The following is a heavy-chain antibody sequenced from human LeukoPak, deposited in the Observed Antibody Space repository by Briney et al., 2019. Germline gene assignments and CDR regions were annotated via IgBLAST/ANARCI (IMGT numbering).Heavy chain of an antibody. CDR1: GYTLTELS. J-gene: IGHJ4*02. CDR3: ATTSIAAPDSPPFDY. CDR2: FDPEDGET. D-gene: IGHD6-6*01. Sequence: GPSVKLSCKVSGYTLTELSMHCVRQAPGKGREWMGGFDPEDGETIYTQKFQGRVTMTEDTSTDTAYMELSSLRAEGTAVYYCATTSIAAPDSPPFDYWGQGTLVTVSS. V-gene: IGHV1-24*01.